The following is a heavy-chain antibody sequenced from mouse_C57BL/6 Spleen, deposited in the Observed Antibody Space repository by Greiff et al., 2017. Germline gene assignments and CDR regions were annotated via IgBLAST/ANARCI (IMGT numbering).Heavy chain of an antibody. CDR2: IRSKSNNYAT. CDR3: VRDYYASSFDN. V-gene: IGHV10-1*01. Sequence: EVQRVESGGGLVQPKGSLKLSCAASGFSFNTYAMNWVRQAPGKGLEWVARIRSKSNNYATYYADSVKDRFTISRDNLESMLYLQMNNLKTEDTAIYYCVRDYYASSFDNSGQNTTLA. CDR1: GFSFNTYA. J-gene: IGHJ2*01. D-gene: IGHD1-1*01.